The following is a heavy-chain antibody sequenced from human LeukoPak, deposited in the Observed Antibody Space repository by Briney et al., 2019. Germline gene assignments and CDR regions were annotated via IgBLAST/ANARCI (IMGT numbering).Heavy chain of an antibody. Sequence: GGSLRLSCVGSGFSFNKYAASWVRQAPGKGLEWVAGMTGGGATYHADSVKGRFVISRDNSKNTVYLQMNSLRAEDTAVYYCAKDAYGDYYYWGQGTLVTVSS. D-gene: IGHD4-17*01. V-gene: IGHV3-23*01. CDR1: GFSFNKYA. J-gene: IGHJ4*02. CDR3: AKDAYGDYYY. CDR2: MTGGGAT.